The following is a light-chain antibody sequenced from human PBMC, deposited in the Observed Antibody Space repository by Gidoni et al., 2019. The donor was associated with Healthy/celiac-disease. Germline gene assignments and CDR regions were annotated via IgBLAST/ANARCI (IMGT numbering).Light chain of an antibody. CDR2: AAS. Sequence: AIRLTQSPSSLSASTGDRVTITCRASQGISSYLAWYQQKSGKAPKLLIYAASTLQSGVPSRFSGSGSGTDFTLTISCLQSEDFATYYCQQYYSYPPPYTFGQGTKLEIK. CDR1: QGISSY. CDR3: QQYYSYPPPYT. J-gene: IGKJ2*01. V-gene: IGKV1-8*01.